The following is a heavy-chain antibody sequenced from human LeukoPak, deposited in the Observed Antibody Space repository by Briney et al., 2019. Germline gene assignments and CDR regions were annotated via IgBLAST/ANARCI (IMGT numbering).Heavy chain of an antibody. CDR1: GGSFSGYY. Sequence: SETLSLTCAVYGGSFSGYYWSWIRQPPGKGLEWIGEINHSGSTNYNPSLKSRVTISVDTSKNQFSLKLSSVTAADTAVYYCARTEIGSGNVAFDYWGQGTLVTVSS. CDR2: INHSGST. D-gene: IGHD3-10*01. J-gene: IGHJ4*02. CDR3: ARTEIGSGNVAFDY. V-gene: IGHV4-34*01.